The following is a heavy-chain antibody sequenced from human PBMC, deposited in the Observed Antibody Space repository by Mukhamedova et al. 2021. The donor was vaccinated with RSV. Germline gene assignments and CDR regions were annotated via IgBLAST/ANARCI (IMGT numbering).Heavy chain of an antibody. CDR3: ATRTSRYCSSTSCYPFAY. V-gene: IGHV3-23*01. Sequence: VLSGSSGINAEYMGRFTISRDNSKNTLYLQMNSLRAEDTAVYYCATRTSRYCSSTSCYPFAYWGQGTLVTVSS. D-gene: IGHD2-2*01. CDR2: LSGSSGI. J-gene: IGHJ4*02.